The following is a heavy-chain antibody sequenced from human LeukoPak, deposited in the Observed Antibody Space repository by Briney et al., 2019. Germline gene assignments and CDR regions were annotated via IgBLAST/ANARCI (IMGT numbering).Heavy chain of an antibody. CDR2: ISYSGST. J-gene: IGHJ6*03. D-gene: IGHD5-18*01. CDR3: ARAPERWYSYGSYTYYYMDV. CDR1: GGSISSYY. V-gene: IGHV4-59*01. Sequence: SETLSLTCSVSGGSISSYYWNWIRQPPGKGLEGIGAISYSGSTNYNPSLGSRVTISVDTSKNQISLQLSSVTAADTAIYYCARAPERWYSYGSYTYYYMDVWGKGPTVTVSS.